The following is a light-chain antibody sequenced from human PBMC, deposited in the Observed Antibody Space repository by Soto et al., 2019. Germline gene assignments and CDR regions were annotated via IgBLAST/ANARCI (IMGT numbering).Light chain of an antibody. CDR1: NVGGKF. CDR3: QTWDSGAGV. CDR2: QDT. Sequence: SYELTQPPSVFVSPGQTARITCSGDNVGGKFACWYQQKPGQSPVLVIYQDTKRPSGIPERFSGSNSGNTATLTISGTQAMDEADYYCQTWDSGAGVFGTGTKLTVL. J-gene: IGLJ1*01. V-gene: IGLV3-1*01.